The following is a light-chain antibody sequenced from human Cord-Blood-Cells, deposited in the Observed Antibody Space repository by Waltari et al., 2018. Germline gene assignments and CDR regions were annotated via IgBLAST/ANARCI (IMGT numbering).Light chain of an antibody. CDR2: STS. V-gene: IGLV7-43*01. J-gene: IGLJ7*01. CDR1: TGAVTSGYY. Sequence: QTVVTQERSLTVSPGGIVTPACASSTGAVTSGYYPNWFQQKPGQAPRALIYSTSNQHTCPPARFSGSLLGSKAALTLSGVQPEDEAEYCCLLYYGGAAVFGGGTPLTVL. CDR3: LLYYGGAAV.